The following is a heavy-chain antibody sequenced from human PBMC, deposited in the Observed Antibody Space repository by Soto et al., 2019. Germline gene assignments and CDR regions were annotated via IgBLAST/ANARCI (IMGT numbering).Heavy chain of an antibody. J-gene: IGHJ4*02. V-gene: IGHV1-46*01. Sequence: GASVKVSCKASGYIFINYYMHWVRQAPGQGLEWMAKINPSGGSTNYAQKFQGRITITRDRSTSTVFMDLSGLRSQDTAVYFCARGNNYLSGTYAKIDYWGQGTLVTVSS. CDR3: ARGNNYLSGTYAKIDY. CDR2: INPSGGST. D-gene: IGHD3-10*01. CDR1: GYIFINYY.